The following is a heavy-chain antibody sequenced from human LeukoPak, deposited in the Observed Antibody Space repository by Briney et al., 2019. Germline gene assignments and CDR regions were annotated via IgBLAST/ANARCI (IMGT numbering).Heavy chain of an antibody. Sequence: GGSLRLSCAASGFTFSSYAMSWVRQAPGKGLEWVSAISGSGGSTYYADSVKGRFTISRDNSKNTLYLQMNNLRAEDTAVYYCAKSATPYSSSWRHYFDYWGQGTLVTVSS. D-gene: IGHD6-13*01. CDR1: GFTFSSYA. CDR3: AKSATPYSSSWRHYFDY. V-gene: IGHV3-23*01. CDR2: ISGSGGST. J-gene: IGHJ4*02.